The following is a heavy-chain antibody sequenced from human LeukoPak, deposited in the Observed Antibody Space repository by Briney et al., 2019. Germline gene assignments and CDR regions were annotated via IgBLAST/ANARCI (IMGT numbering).Heavy chain of an antibody. V-gene: IGHV4-34*01. Sequence: TSETLSLTCAVHGGSFRVYYWSWIRQPPGKGLEWVGEINHSGSTNYNPSLKCRVTTSVDTSKNQFSLKLSSVTAADTAVYYCARGYYDSSGYLDYWGQGTLVTVSS. CDR3: ARGYYDSSGYLDY. CDR1: GGSFRVYY. D-gene: IGHD3-22*01. J-gene: IGHJ4*01. CDR2: INHSGST.